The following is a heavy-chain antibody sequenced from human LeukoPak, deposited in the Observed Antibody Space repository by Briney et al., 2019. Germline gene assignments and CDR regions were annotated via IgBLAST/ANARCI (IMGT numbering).Heavy chain of an antibody. CDR1: GFTFSSYE. CDR2: ISSSGRSI. D-gene: IGHD6-19*01. CDR3: ARDPTVAPKGGFFDY. Sequence: PGGSLRLSCAASGFTFSSYEMNWVRQAPGKGLEWVSYISSSGRSINYADSVRGRFTISRDNGKNSLYLQMNSLRAEDTAVYYCARDPTVAPKGGFFDYWGQGTLVTVSS. V-gene: IGHV3-48*03. J-gene: IGHJ4*02.